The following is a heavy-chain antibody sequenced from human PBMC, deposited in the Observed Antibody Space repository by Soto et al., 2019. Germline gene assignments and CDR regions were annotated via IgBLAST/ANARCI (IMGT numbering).Heavy chain of an antibody. CDR3: ARDGRSGWTSYHFDY. CDR1: GFTFSAYG. CDR2: IWFDGSKE. Sequence: QVHLVQSGGGVVRPGRSLRLSCAASGFTFSAYGMHWVRQAPGKGLEWVAVIWFDGSKEYYADSVRGRFTTSRDDSKNTAYLQMDSLRPEDTAVYYCARDGRSGWTSYHFDYWGQGKLVTVSS. D-gene: IGHD6-19*01. J-gene: IGHJ4*02. V-gene: IGHV3-33*01.